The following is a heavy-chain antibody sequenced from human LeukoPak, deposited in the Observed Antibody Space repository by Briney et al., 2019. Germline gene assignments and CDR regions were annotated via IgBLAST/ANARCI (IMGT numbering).Heavy chain of an antibody. V-gene: IGHV4-38-2*02. D-gene: IGHD6-13*01. CDR3: ARVAAAGTYYYYGMDV. Sequence: SETLSLTCTVSGYSISSGYYWGWIRQPPGKGLEWIGSIYHSGSTHYNPSLKSRVTISVDTSKNQFSLKLSSVTAADTAVYYCARVAAAGTYYYYGMDVWGQGTTVTVSS. CDR1: GYSISSGYY. CDR2: IYHSGST. J-gene: IGHJ6*02.